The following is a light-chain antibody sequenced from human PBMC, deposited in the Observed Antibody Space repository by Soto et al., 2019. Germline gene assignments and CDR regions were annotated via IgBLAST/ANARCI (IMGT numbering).Light chain of an antibody. CDR3: CSYAGSTTLYV. V-gene: IGLV2-23*01. Sequence: QSVLTQPASVSGSPGQSITISCTGTSSDVGSYNLVSWYQQHPGTAPKLMIYEAFKRPSGVSNRFSGSKSGDKASLTISGLQAEDEADYYCCSYAGSTTLYVFGTGTKLTVL. CDR1: SSDVGSYNL. J-gene: IGLJ1*01. CDR2: EAF.